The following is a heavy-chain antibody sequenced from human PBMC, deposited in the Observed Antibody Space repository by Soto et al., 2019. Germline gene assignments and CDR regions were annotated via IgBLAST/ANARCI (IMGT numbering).Heavy chain of an antibody. Sequence: PWGSLRLACAASGFTFISYAIIFFRHSPGKGLEWVSAISTSGGSTFYADSVKGRFTISRDNFKNTLYLQMNSLRAEDTAVYYCAKKAGYSGYDPFDYWGQGTLVTVSS. CDR3: AKKAGYSGYDPFDY. CDR1: GFTFISYA. D-gene: IGHD5-12*01. J-gene: IGHJ4*02. V-gene: IGHV3-23*01. CDR2: ISTSGGST.